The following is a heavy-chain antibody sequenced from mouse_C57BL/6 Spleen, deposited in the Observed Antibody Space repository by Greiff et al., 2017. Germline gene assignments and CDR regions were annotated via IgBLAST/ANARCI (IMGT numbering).Heavy chain of an antibody. V-gene: IGHV1-62-2*01. CDR2: FYPGSGSI. Sequence: VKLQQSGAELVKPGASVKLSCKASGYTFTEYTIHWVKQRSGQGLEWIGWFYPGSGSIKYNEKIKDKATLTADKSSSKVYMELSRLTSEDSAVYFCARHEGQGYSNYRWYFDVWGTGTTVTVSS. CDR1: GYTFTEYT. CDR3: ARHEGQGYSNYRWYFDV. D-gene: IGHD2-5*01. J-gene: IGHJ1*03.